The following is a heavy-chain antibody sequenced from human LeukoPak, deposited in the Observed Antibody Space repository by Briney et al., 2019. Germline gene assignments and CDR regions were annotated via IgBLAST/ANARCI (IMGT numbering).Heavy chain of an antibody. CDR3: ARPARSCSGGSCHTLYFDY. Sequence: SVKVSCKASGGTFSSYAISWVRQAPGQGLEWMGRIIPIFGTANYAQKFQGRVTITTDESTSTAYMELSSLRSEDTAVYYCARPARSCSGGSCHTLYFDYGGQGTLVTVSS. V-gene: IGHV1-69*05. J-gene: IGHJ4*02. D-gene: IGHD2-15*01. CDR1: GGTFSSYA. CDR2: IIPIFGTA.